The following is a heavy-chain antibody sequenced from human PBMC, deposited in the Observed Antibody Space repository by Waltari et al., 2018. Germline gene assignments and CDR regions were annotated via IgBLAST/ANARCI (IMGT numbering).Heavy chain of an antibody. J-gene: IGHJ4*02. D-gene: IGHD3-10*01. Sequence: EVRLVESGGDLVQPGGSLRLSCAASGFTFSHSWMTWVRQAPGKGLECLANIKTDGGETYYVDSVKGRFSISRDNTKNSLYLQMNSLRADDTAVYYCATDLNGAAHWGQGTLVTVSS. CDR1: GFTFSHSW. CDR3: ATDLNGAAH. V-gene: IGHV3-7*01. CDR2: IKTDGGET.